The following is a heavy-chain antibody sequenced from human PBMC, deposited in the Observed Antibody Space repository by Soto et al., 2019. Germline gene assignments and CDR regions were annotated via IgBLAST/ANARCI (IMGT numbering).Heavy chain of an antibody. D-gene: IGHD1-1*01. CDR3: ARGNVRPINC. CDR2: ISGSGGST. V-gene: IGHV3-23*01. CDR1: GFTFISYA. Sequence: PGGSLRRSCAASGFTFISYAMSWVLQAPGKGLEWVSAISGSGGSTYYADSVKGRFTISRDNSKNTLYLQMNSLRAEDTAVYYCARGNVRPINCWRQGTLFPAFS. J-gene: IGHJ4*02.